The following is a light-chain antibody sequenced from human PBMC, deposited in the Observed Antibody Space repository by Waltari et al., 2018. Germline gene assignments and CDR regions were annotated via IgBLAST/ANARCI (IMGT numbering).Light chain of an antibody. V-gene: IGKV1-5*03. CDR2: KAS. Sequence: DIQMTQSPSTLSASVGDRVTITCRASQSIGYWLAWYQQKPGKVPKLIIYKASNLESGVPSRFSVSGSGTDFSLTINGLLPDDFATYYCQQYQNDPWTFGQGTKVEVK. J-gene: IGKJ1*01. CDR1: QSIGYW. CDR3: QQYQNDPWT.